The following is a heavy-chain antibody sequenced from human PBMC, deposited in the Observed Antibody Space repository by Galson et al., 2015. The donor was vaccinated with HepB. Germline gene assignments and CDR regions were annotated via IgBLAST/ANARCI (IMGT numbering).Heavy chain of an antibody. CDR3: ARGGDYYDSSAYYRPPYLDC. CDR2: ISAYNGHT. D-gene: IGHD3-22*01. CDR1: GYTFTSYG. V-gene: IGHV1-18*04. Sequence: QSGAEVKKPGASVKVSCKASGYTFTSYGISWVQQAPGQGLEWMGWISAYNGHTNYAQKLQGRVTMTTDTSTSTAYMELRSLRSDDTAVYYCARGGDYYDSSAYYRPPYLDCWGREPWSPSPQ. J-gene: IGHJ4*02.